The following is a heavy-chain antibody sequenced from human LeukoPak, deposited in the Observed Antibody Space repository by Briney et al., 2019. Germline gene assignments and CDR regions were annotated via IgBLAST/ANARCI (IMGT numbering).Heavy chain of an antibody. D-gene: IGHD1-26*01. CDR1: GGSFSGYY. J-gene: IGHJ4*02. V-gene: IGHV4-34*01. Sequence: PSETLSLTCAVYGGSFSGYYWSWIRQPPGKGLERIGEINHSGSTNYNPSLKSRVTISVDRSKNQFSLKLSSVTAADTAVYYCARVGSSAYFDYWGQGTLVTVSS. CDR2: INHSGST. CDR3: ARVGSSAYFDY.